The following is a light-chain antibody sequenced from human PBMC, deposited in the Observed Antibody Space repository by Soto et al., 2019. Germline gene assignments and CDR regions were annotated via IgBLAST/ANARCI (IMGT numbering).Light chain of an antibody. CDR3: QQYSSDST. J-gene: IGKJ1*01. Sequence: DIRMTQSPSTLSASVGDRVTITCRASQSINNWLAWYQQKPGKAPKLLIYRASSLENGVPSRFSGRGSGTELIFTITSLQADDFATYYCQQYSSDSTFGQGTKVEIK. CDR2: RAS. V-gene: IGKV1-5*03. CDR1: QSINNW.